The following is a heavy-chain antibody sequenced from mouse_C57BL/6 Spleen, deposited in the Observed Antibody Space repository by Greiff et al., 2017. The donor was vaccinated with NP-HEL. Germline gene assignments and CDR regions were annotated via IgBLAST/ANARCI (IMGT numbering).Heavy chain of an antibody. CDR3: ARGGVYYGSSYWYFDV. D-gene: IGHD1-1*01. Sequence: QVQLQQPGAELVKPGASVKLSCKASGYTFTSYWMHWVKQRPGQGLEWIGMIHPNSGSTNYNEKFKSKATLTVDKSSSTAYMQLSSLTSEDSAVYDCARGGVYYGSSYWYFDVWGTGTTVTVSS. CDR2: IHPNSGST. J-gene: IGHJ1*03. V-gene: IGHV1-64*01. CDR1: GYTFTSYW.